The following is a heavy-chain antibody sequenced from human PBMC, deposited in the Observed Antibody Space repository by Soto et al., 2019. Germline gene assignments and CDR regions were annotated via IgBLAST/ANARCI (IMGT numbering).Heavy chain of an antibody. V-gene: IGHV4-39*01. CDR1: GGSISSTTYY. J-gene: IGHJ3*02. Sequence: QLQLQESGPGLVKPSETLSLTCTVSGGSISSTTYYWGWIRQPPGKGLEWIGSIYRSGSTYYNPSLKSRVTISVDTSNDQFSLRLSSVTAADTAVYDCARPTEPGTSDAFDIWGQGNNVTV. CDR3: ARPTEPGTSDAFDI. CDR2: IYRSGST.